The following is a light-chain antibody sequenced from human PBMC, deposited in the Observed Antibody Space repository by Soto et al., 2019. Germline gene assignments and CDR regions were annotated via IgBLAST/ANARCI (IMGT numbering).Light chain of an antibody. Sequence: QSALTQPASVSGSPGQSITISCSGTGSDVGSYNLVSWYKHHPGKAPKLIIYQVTKRPSGVSNRFSGSKSGNTASLTISGLQAADEADYYCFSFAGSPWVFGGGTQLTVL. CDR3: FSFAGSPWV. V-gene: IGLV2-23*02. CDR1: GSDVGSYNL. J-gene: IGLJ3*02. CDR2: QVT.